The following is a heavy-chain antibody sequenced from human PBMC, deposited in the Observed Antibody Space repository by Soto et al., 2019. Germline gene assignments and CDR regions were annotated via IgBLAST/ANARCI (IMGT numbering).Heavy chain of an antibody. Sequence: QVHLQQWGAGLLKPSETLSLECGVFGGSFSDYDWTWVRQPPGRGLEWIGEVSHGGRISYNPSLKSRFTISGDLAKNQFSLRLPSVTAAGTAIYFGAGYSSSLVAFEVWCHGTKVSVSS. D-gene: IGHD4-4*01. CDR2: VSHGGRI. J-gene: IGHJ3*01. CDR1: GGSFSDYD. CDR3: AGYSSSLVAFEV. V-gene: IGHV4-34*02.